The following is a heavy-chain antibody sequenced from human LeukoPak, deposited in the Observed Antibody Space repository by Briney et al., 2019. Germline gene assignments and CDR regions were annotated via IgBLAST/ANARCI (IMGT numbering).Heavy chain of an antibody. CDR1: GFTFSSYA. J-gene: IGHJ4*02. V-gene: IGHV3-23*01. CDR3: AKDTLTYYDFWSGYYFDY. Sequence: GGSLRLSCAASGFTFSSYAMSWVRQAPGKGLEWVSAISGSGGSTYYADSVKGRFTISRDNSKNMLYLQMNSLRAEDTAVYYCAKDTLTYYDFWSGYYFDYWGQGTLVTVSS. D-gene: IGHD3-3*01. CDR2: ISGSGGST.